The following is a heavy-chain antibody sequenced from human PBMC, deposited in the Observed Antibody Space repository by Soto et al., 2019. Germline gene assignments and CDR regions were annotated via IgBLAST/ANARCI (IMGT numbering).Heavy chain of an antibody. D-gene: IGHD3-10*01. CDR3: SYGSSFDY. Sequence: QVQLQESGPGLVKPSETLSLICTVSGASLRSGSYYWSWIRQPPGKGLEWIGYLSHSGRTNYDPPLKSRLTMSVDTSQNQFSLQLNSVTAADTAVYYCSYGSSFDYWGQGTLVTVSS. CDR1: GASLRSGSYY. V-gene: IGHV4-61*01. J-gene: IGHJ4*02. CDR2: LSHSGRT.